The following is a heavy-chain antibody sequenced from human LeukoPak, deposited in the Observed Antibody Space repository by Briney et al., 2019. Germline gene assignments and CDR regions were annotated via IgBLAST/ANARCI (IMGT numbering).Heavy chain of an antibody. CDR2: IYYSGST. CDR1: GGSISSSSYY. D-gene: IGHD2-2*02. V-gene: IGHV4-39*01. CDR3: ARRGALWGPAAIGNWFDP. J-gene: IGHJ5*02. Sequence: SETLSLTCTVSGGSISSSSYYWGWIRQPPGKGLEWIGSIYYSGSTYYNPSLKSRVTISVDTSKNQFSLKLSSVTAADTAVYYCARRGALWGPAAIGNWFDPWGQGTLVTVSS.